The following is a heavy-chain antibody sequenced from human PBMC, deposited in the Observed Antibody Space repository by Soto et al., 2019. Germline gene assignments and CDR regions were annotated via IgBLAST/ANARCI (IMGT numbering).Heavy chain of an antibody. D-gene: IGHD3-10*01. V-gene: IGHV3-15*07. CDR3: TTEGGSGYGSGSYPTIDY. CDR2: IKSKTDGGTT. CDR1: GFTFSNAW. J-gene: IGHJ4*02. Sequence: GGSLRLSCAASGFTFSNAWMNWVRQAPGKGLEWVGRIKSKTDGGTTDYAAPVKGRFTISRDDSKNTLYLQMNSLKTEDTAVYYCTTEGGSGYGSGSYPTIDYWGQGTLVTVSS.